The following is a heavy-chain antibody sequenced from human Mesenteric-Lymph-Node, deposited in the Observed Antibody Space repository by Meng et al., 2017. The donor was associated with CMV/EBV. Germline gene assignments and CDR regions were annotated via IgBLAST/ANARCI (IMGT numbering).Heavy chain of an antibody. J-gene: IGHJ5*02. CDR1: GFTFDNYA. V-gene: IGHV3-9*01. CDR2: ISWNSGST. CDR3: AKGSGAATVGGDWFDP. D-gene: IGHD2-15*01. Sequence: GGSLRLSCAASGFTFDNYAMHWVRQVPGKGLEWVSSISWNSGSTDYAYSVKGRFTTSRDNAKNSLYLQMNSLRADDTALYYCAKGSGAATVGGDWFDPWGQGTLVTVSS.